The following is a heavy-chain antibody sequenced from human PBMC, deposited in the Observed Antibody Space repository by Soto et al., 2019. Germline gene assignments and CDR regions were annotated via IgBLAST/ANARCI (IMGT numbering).Heavy chain of an antibody. V-gene: IGHV4-4*02. CDR2: IYHSGST. CDR3: ARDVGQQLNRDY. CDR1: SGSISSINW. D-gene: IGHD6-13*01. Sequence: PSETLSLTCAVSSGSISSINWWSLVRQPPGKGLEWIGEIYHSGSTNYNPSLKSRVTISVDKSKNQFSLKLSSVTAADTAVYYGARDVGQQLNRDYWGHGPLVTVSS. J-gene: IGHJ4*01.